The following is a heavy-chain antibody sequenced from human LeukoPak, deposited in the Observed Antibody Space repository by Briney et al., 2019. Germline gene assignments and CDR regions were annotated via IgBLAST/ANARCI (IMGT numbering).Heavy chain of an antibody. J-gene: IGHJ4*02. D-gene: IGHD3-22*01. V-gene: IGHV3-23*01. Sequence: GGSLRLSCAASGFTFSNYAMSWVRQAPGKGLEWVSGISGSGGSTYYADSVKGRFTISRDNSKNTVYLQMNRLRVEDTAVYSCARNYFDSSGYNYFGLWGQGTLVTVSS. CDR2: ISGSGGST. CDR3: ARNYFDSSGYNYFGL. CDR1: GFTFSNYA.